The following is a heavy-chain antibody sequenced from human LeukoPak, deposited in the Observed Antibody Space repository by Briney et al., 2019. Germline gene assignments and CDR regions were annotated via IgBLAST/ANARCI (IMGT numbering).Heavy chain of an antibody. Sequence: GGSLRLSCAASGFTFSSYGMHWVRQAPGKGLEWVAVISYDGSNKYYADSVKGRFTISRDNSKNTLYLQMNSLRAEDTAVYYCAKTPGMIVVGYYFDYWGQGTLVTVSS. V-gene: IGHV3-30*18. CDR3: AKTPGMIVVGYYFDY. J-gene: IGHJ4*02. CDR1: GFTFSSYG. CDR2: ISYDGSNK. D-gene: IGHD3-22*01.